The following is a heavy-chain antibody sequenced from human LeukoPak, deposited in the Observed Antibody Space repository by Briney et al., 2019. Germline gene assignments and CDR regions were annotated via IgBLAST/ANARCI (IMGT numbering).Heavy chain of an antibody. D-gene: IGHD3-3*01. J-gene: IGHJ4*02. CDR2: IYYSGST. Sequence: PSQTLSLTCTVSGGSISSGGYYWSWIRQHPGKGLEWIGYIYYSGSTYYNPSLKSRVTISVDTSKNQFSLKLSSVTAADTAVYYCAREGRIDDFWSGYIDYWGQGTLVTVSS. CDR1: GGSISSGGYY. V-gene: IGHV4-31*03. CDR3: AREGRIDDFWSGYIDY.